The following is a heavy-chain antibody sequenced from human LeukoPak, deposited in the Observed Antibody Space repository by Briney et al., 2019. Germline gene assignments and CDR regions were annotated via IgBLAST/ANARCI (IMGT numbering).Heavy chain of an antibody. CDR1: GYSFTNYW. V-gene: IGHV5-51*01. D-gene: IGHD4-17*01. J-gene: IGHJ4*02. CDR2: IHSADSNT. Sequence: EESLKISCKDSGYSFTNYWIGWVRQMPGKGLEWMGIIHSADSNTKYSPSFRGQVTISADKSISTAYLQWSGLKASDTAMYYCAGARHGDYRWDYWGQGTLVTVSS. CDR3: AGARHGDYRWDY.